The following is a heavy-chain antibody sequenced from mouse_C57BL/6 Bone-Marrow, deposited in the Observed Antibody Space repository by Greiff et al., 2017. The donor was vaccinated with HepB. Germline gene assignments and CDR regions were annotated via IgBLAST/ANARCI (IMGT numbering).Heavy chain of an antibody. Sequence: EVKLMESGGGLVKPGGSLKLSCAASGFTFSDYGMHWVRQAPEKGLEWVAYISSGSSTIYYADTVKGRFTISRDNAKNTLFLQMTSLRSEDTAMYYCASGLWAWFAYWGKGTLVTVAA. D-gene: IGHD1-1*02. CDR2: ISSGSSTI. J-gene: IGHJ3*01. CDR1: GFTFSDYG. CDR3: ASGLWAWFAY. V-gene: IGHV5-17*01.